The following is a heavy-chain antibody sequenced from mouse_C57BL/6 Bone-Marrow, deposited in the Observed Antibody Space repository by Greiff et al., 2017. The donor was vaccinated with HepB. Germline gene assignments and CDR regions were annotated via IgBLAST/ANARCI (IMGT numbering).Heavy chain of an antibody. CDR3: TRVGGTDAMDY. CDR2: IDPENGDT. V-gene: IGHV14-4*01. Sequence: EVQLQQSGAELVRPGASVKLSCTASGFNIKDDYMHWVKQRPEQGLDWIGWIDPENGDTEYASKFQGKATITADTSSNTAYLQLSSLTSEDTAVYYCTRVGGTDAMDYWGQGTSVTVSS. D-gene: IGHD4-1*01. J-gene: IGHJ4*01. CDR1: GFNIKDDY.